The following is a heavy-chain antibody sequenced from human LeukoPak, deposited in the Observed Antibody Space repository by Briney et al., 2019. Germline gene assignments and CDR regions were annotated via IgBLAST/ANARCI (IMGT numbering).Heavy chain of an antibody. CDR3: AGGAGRIVGATFDY. CDR2: IIPIFGTA. D-gene: IGHD1-26*01. Sequence: GSSVKVSCKASGGTFSSYAISWVRQAPGQGLEWMGGIIPIFGTANYAQKFQGRVTITTDESTSTAYMELSSLRSEDTAVYYCAGGAGRIVGATFDYWGQGTLVTVSS. V-gene: IGHV1-69*05. CDR1: GGTFSSYA. J-gene: IGHJ4*02.